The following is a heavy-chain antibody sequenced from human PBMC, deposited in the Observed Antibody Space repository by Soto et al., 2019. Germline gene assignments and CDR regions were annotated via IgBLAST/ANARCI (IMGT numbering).Heavy chain of an antibody. CDR2: IKQDGSEK. V-gene: IGHV3-7*02. D-gene: IGHD6-13*01. Sequence: EVQLVESGGGLVQTGGSLRLSCAASGFTFSSYWMSWVSQAPGKGLEWVANIKQDGSEKYYVDSVKGRFTISRNNAKNSMYMQMNSLRAEDTAVYYCASHPYRRSWYSWGKGTLVTVSS. CDR3: ASHPYRRSWYS. CDR1: GFTFSSYW. J-gene: IGHJ4*02.